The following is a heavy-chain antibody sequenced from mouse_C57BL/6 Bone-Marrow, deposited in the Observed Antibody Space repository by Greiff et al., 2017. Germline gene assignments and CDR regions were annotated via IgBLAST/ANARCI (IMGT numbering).Heavy chain of an antibody. Sequence: VQLKESGPGLVKPSQSLSLTCSVTGYSITSGYYWNWIRQFPGNKLEWMCNISYDGSNNYNPSLKNRTSITRDTSKNQFFLKLNSVTTEDTATYYCARRGYYGNYGWYFDVWGTGTTVTVSS. J-gene: IGHJ1*03. D-gene: IGHD2-1*01. CDR2: ISYDGSN. CDR3: ARRGYYGNYGWYFDV. CDR1: GYSITSGYY. V-gene: IGHV3-6*01.